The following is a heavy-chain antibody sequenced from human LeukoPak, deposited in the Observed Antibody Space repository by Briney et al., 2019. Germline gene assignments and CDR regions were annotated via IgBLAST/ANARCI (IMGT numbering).Heavy chain of an antibody. J-gene: IGHJ4*02. CDR3: ARDSSVPYGITD. V-gene: IGHV3-23*01. D-gene: IGHD4-17*01. CDR2: ISGSDGNT. CDR1: GFTFSKYA. Sequence: GRSLRLSCAASGFTFSKYAMSWVRQASGKGLEWVSAISGSDGNTFYADSVKGRFTISRDNSKHTLSLQMNNLRAEDTALYYCARDSSVPYGITDWGQGTLVTVS.